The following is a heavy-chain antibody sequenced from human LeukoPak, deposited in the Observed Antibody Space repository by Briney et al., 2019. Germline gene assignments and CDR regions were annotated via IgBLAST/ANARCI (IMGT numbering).Heavy chain of an antibody. V-gene: IGHV3-49*03. CDR1: GFTFGDYA. CDR3: TRDLEPVWFGEFSDY. CDR2: IRSKAYGGTT. D-gene: IGHD3-10*01. J-gene: IGHJ4*02. Sequence: SLRLSCTASGFTFGDYAMSWFRQAPGKGLEWVGFIRSKAYGGTTEYAASVKGRFTVSRDDSESIAYLQMNSLKTEDTAVYYCTRDLEPVWFGEFSDYWGQGTLVTVSS.